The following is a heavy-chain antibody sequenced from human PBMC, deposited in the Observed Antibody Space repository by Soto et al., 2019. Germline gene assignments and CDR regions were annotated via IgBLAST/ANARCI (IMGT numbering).Heavy chain of an antibody. CDR1: GFTFSNYW. CDR3: TRVPRWSEGKCYARGAVDF. D-gene: IGHD3-3*01. V-gene: IGHV3-74*01. J-gene: IGHJ3*01. Sequence: VQLVESGGGLVHPGGSLRLSCAASGFTFSNYWMHWVRQAPGKGLVWVSRINSEGGSTAYADSVKGRFTISRDNAENTLFLQMKSLRAEDMAVYYCTRVPRWSEGKCYARGAVDFWGQGTIVTVSS. CDR2: INSEGGST.